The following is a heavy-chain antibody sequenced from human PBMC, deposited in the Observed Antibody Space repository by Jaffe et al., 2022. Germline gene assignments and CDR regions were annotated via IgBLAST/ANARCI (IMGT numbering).Heavy chain of an antibody. CDR3: VRHARRWLQWDDAFDI. CDR1: GYSFTSYW. D-gene: IGHD5-12*01. J-gene: IGHJ3*02. Sequence: EVQLVQSGAEVKKPGESLKISCKGSGYSFTSYWIGWVRQMPGKGLEWMGIIYPGDSDTRYSPSFQGQVTISADKSISTAYLQWSSLKASDTAMYYCVRHARRWLQWDDAFDIWGQGTMVTVSS. CDR2: IYPGDSDT. V-gene: IGHV5-51*01.